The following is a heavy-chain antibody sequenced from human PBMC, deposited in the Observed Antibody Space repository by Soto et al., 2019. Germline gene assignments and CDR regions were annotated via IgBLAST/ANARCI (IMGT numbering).Heavy chain of an antibody. Sequence: EVQLVESGGGLVQPGGSPRLSCAASGFTLSDHYMDWVRQAPGKGLEWLGRTRNKANNYSSEYATSVKGRFTISRDDSKNSVYLQLNSLKSEDTAVYYCGRWTSGSPDCWGQGTLVTVSS. CDR2: TRNKANNYSS. CDR3: GRWTSGSPDC. J-gene: IGHJ4*02. D-gene: IGHD1-26*01. V-gene: IGHV3-72*01. CDR1: GFTLSDHY.